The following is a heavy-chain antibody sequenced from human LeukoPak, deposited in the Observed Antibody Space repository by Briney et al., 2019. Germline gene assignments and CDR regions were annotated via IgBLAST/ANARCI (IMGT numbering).Heavy chain of an antibody. CDR2: IYTSGST. V-gene: IGHV4-61*02. CDR1: GVSISSGRYY. CDR3: ARAVHGAGHLFDY. J-gene: IGHJ4*02. Sequence: SETLSLTCTVSGVSISSGRYYWRWIRPPAGKGLEWIGRIYTSGSTNYNPSLKSRVTISVDTSKNQFSLKLRSVTAADTAVYYCARAVHGAGHLFDYWGQGTLVTVSS. D-gene: IGHD1-26*01.